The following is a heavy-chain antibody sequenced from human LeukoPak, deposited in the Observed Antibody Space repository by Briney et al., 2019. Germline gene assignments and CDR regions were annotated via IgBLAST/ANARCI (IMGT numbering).Heavy chain of an antibody. CDR2: INHSGST. Sequence: SETLSLTCAVYGGSFSGYYWSWIRQPPGKGLEWIGEINHSGSTNYNPSLKSRVTISVDTSKNQFSLKLSSVTAADTAVYYCAGDTGIAVAGTKAFDYWGQGTLVTVSS. CDR3: AGDTGIAVAGTKAFDY. J-gene: IGHJ4*02. V-gene: IGHV4-34*01. D-gene: IGHD6-19*01. CDR1: GGSFSGYY.